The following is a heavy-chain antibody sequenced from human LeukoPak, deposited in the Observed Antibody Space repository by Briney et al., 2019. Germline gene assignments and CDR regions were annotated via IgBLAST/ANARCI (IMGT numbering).Heavy chain of an antibody. CDR2: IIGSVAST. CDR3: SKGGYDYIEVGYFDY. V-gene: IGHV3-23*01. Sequence: AGSLRLSCAASGFPFASYAMSWVRQTPGKGLEWVSLIIGSVASTYYADSVKGRFTISRDNSKNTLYLQMNSLRADDTAVYFCSKGGYDYIEVGYFDYWGQGTLVTVSS. D-gene: IGHD5-12*01. J-gene: IGHJ4*02. CDR1: GFPFASYA.